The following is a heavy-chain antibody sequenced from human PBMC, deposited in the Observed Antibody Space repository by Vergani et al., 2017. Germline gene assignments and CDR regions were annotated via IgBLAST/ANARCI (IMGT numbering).Heavy chain of an antibody. D-gene: IGHD3-10*01. Sequence: EVQLVQSGAEVKKPGESLKISCKGSGYSFTSYWIGWVRQMPGKGLEWVGIIYPGDSDTRYSPSFQGQVTISADKSISTAYLQWSSLKASNTAMYYCARQYGSGSYYHIGSPLNSPFDYWGQGTLVTVSS. CDR1: GYSFTSYW. J-gene: IGHJ4*02. V-gene: IGHV5-51*01. CDR2: IYPGDSDT. CDR3: ARQYGSGSYYHIGSPLNSPFDY.